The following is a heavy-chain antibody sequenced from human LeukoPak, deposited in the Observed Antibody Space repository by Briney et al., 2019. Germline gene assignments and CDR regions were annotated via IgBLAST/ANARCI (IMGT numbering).Heavy chain of an antibody. CDR1: GFTFSSYS. Sequence: GGSLRLSCAASGFTFSSYSMNWVRHAPGKGLEWVSSISSSSSYIYYADSVEGRFTISRDNAKNSLYLQMNSLRAEDTAVYYCARVFVWDQLLSPSDYGDPRPFDYWGQGTLVTVSS. D-gene: IGHD4-17*01. J-gene: IGHJ4*02. CDR2: ISSSSSYI. CDR3: ARVFVWDQLLSPSDYGDPRPFDY. V-gene: IGHV3-21*01.